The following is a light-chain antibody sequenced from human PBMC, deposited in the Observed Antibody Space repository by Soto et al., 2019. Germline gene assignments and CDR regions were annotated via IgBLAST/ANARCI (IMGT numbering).Light chain of an antibody. V-gene: IGLV3-21*02. Sequence: SYELTQPPSMSVAPGQTARVTCGGNNIGSKSVHWYQQKPGQAPVLVVYDDTDRPSGIPERFSGSNPGNTATLTISRVDAGDEADYYCHVWDSGSDHHVFGSGTKLTVL. CDR3: HVWDSGSDHHV. CDR1: NIGSKS. J-gene: IGLJ1*01. CDR2: DDT.